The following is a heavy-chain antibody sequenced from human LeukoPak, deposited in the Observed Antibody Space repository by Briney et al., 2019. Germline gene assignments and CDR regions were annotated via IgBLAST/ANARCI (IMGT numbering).Heavy chain of an antibody. D-gene: IGHD4/OR15-4a*01. CDR2: ISYSGSS. CDR1: GGSVRIVRYD. J-gene: IGHJ4*02. CDR3: ARGGYLTSGQYFDY. Sequence: PSETLSLTCAGSGGSVRIVRYDWSWIRQPPGKGLAYIGYISYSGSSDYNPSLKSRVTISVDTSKNQFSLKLSSVTAAETAVYFCARGGYLTSGQYFDYWGQGTLVTVSS. V-gene: IGHV4-61*01.